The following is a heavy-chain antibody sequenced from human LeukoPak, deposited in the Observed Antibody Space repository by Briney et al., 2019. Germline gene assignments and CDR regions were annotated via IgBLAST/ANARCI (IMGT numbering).Heavy chain of an antibody. CDR3: ARLSAYYYGSYFYYYMDV. J-gene: IGHJ6*03. CDR2: IRQDESER. CDR1: GVSFSSYW. D-gene: IGHD3-10*01. V-gene: IGHV3-7*01. Sequence: PGGSLRLSCAGSGVSFSSYWMTWVRQLPGKGPEWVANIRQDESERYFADSVKGRFTISRDNAKKSVYLHMSSLRAEDTALYYCARLSAYYYGSYFYYYMDVWGKGTTVTVSS.